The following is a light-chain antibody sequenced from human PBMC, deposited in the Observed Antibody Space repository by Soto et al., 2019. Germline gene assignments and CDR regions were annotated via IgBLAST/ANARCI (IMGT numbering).Light chain of an antibody. J-gene: IGKJ4*01. CDR3: QKYDSAPPYT. CDR2: TAS. CDR1: HGISNY. Sequence: DIQMTQSPSSLSASVGDRDTITCRASHGISNYLAWYQQRPGKVPKLLIYTASTLQSGVPSRFSGSRSGTDFTLTISSLQPEDVATYYCQKYDSAPPYTFGGGNKVEIK. V-gene: IGKV1-27*01.